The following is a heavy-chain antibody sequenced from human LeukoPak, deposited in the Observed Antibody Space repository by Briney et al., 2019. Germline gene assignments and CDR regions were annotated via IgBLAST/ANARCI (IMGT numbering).Heavy chain of an antibody. CDR2: IYYSGGT. J-gene: IGHJ4*02. V-gene: IGHV4-59*12. D-gene: IGHD6-13*01. CDR1: GGSISSYY. Sequence: SETLSLTCTVSGGSISSYYWTWIRQPPGKGLEWIGYIYYSGGTKYNPSLKSRVTISVDTSKNQFSLKLSSVTAADTAVYYCAREGGGIAAAGRDYWGQGTLVTVSS. CDR3: AREGGGIAAAGRDY.